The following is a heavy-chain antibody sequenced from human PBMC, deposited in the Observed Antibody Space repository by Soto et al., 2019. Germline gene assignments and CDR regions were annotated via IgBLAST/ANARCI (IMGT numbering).Heavy chain of an antibody. CDR1: GGSISSGDYY. V-gene: IGHV4-30-4*01. CDR2: IYYGGST. D-gene: IGHD4-17*01. Sequence: QVQLQESGPGLVKPSQTLSLTCTVSGGSISSGDYYWSWIRQPPGKGLEWIGYIYYGGSTYHNSSLKSRVTISLDTSKNQFSLMLSSVTAADTAAYYCASGSTVVNIVDFWGQGTLVTVSS. J-gene: IGHJ4*02. CDR3: ASGSTVVNIVDF.